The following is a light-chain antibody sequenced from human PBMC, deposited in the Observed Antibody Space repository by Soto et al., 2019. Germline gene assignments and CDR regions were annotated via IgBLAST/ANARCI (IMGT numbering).Light chain of an antibody. J-gene: IGLJ2*01. CDR1: SSDVGGYNY. CDR2: EVS. V-gene: IGLV2-14*01. Sequence: QSVLTQPASVSGSPGQSITISCTGSSSDVGGYNYVSWYQQHPGKAPKLMIYEVSNRPSGISNRFSGSKSGNTASLTLSGLQAEDEADYYCSSYTSSTTLVFGGATKVTV. CDR3: SSYTSSTTLV.